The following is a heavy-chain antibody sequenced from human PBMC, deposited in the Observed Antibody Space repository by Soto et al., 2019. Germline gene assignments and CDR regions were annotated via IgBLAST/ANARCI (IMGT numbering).Heavy chain of an antibody. D-gene: IGHD5-12*01. Sequence: EVQLVESGGGLVQPGGSLRLTCAASGFTFSDHYMDWVRQAPGKGLEWVARSRNKAKSYTTDYAASVKGRFTVSRDDSKGSVYVQMNSLETGDMAVYYCARDPWRGDWGQGSLVIVSS. V-gene: IGHV3-72*01. J-gene: IGHJ1*01. CDR1: GFTFSDHY. CDR2: SRNKAKSYTT. CDR3: ARDPWRGD.